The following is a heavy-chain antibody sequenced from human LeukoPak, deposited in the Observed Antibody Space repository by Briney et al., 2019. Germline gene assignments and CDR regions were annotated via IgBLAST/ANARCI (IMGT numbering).Heavy chain of an antibody. CDR1: GGSIGSYY. CDR2: IYYSGST. Sequence: SETLSLTCTVSGGSIGSYYWSWIRQPPGKGLEWIGYIYYSGSTNYNPSLKSRVTISVDTSKNQFSLKLSSVTAADTAVYYCARAGSLIAVAGTYYYYYYMDVWGKGTTVTVSS. CDR3: ARAGSLIAVAGTYYYYYYMDV. D-gene: IGHD6-19*01. V-gene: IGHV4-59*01. J-gene: IGHJ6*03.